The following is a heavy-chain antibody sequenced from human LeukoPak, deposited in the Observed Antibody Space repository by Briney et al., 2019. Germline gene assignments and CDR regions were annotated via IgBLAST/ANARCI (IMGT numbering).Heavy chain of an antibody. CDR1: GYTFTSYG. CDR2: ISAYNGNT. V-gene: IGHV1-18*01. J-gene: IGHJ4*02. Sequence: ASVKVSCKASGYTFTSYGISWVRQAPGQGLEWMGWISAYNGNTRYAQKLQGRVTMTTDTSTSTAYMEVRSLRSDDAAVYYCARAIYCSGGSCYSRFDYWGQGTLVTVSS. D-gene: IGHD2-15*01. CDR3: ARAIYCSGGSCYSRFDY.